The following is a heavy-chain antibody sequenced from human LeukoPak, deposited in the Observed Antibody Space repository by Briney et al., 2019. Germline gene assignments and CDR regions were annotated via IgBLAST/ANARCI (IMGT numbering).Heavy chain of an antibody. CDR2: ISSSGNTI. Sequence: PGGSLRLSCAASGFTFSDYFMTWIRRAPGKGLEWISYISSSGNTISYADSVGGRFTISRVTTKNSLFLQLKSLRAEDTAVYYCARGEECRGGSCYSDFYYYYGMDVWGQGTTVTVSS. D-gene: IGHD2-15*01. J-gene: IGHJ6*02. V-gene: IGHV3-11*01. CDR3: ARGEECRGGSCYSDFYYYYGMDV. CDR1: GFTFSDYF.